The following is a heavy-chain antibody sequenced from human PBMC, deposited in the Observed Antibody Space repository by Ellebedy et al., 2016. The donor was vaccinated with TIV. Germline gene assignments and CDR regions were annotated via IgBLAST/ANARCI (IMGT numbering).Heavy chain of an antibody. J-gene: IGHJ4*02. CDR3: ASDLDIVVVPAARLDY. D-gene: IGHD2-2*03. CDR1: RGTFSSYA. Sequence: AASVKVSCKASRGTFSSYAISWVRQAPGQGLEWMGRIIPILGIANYAQKFQGRVTITADKSTSTAYMELSSLRSEDTAVYYCASDLDIVVVPAARLDYWGQGTLVTVSS. V-gene: IGHV1-69*04. CDR2: IIPILGIA.